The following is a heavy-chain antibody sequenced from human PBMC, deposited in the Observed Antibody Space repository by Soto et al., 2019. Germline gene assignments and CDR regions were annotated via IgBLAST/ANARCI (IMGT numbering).Heavy chain of an antibody. J-gene: IGHJ4*02. Sequence: PSETLSLTCTVSGGSISSSSYYWGWIRQPPGKGLEWIGSIYYSGSTYYNPSLKSRVTISVDTSKNQFSLKLSSVTAADTAVYYCARLYPQRDTYWGQGTLVTVSS. V-gene: IGHV4-39*01. CDR3: ARLYPQRDTY. CDR1: GGSISSSSYY. D-gene: IGHD6-25*01. CDR2: IYYSGST.